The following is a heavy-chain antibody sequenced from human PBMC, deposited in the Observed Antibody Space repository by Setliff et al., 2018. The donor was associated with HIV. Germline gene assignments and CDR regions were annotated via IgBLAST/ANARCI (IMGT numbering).Heavy chain of an antibody. CDR3: ARERVVGATRDAFDI. D-gene: IGHD1-26*01. J-gene: IGHJ3*02. Sequence: ASVKVSCKASGYTFTSYAMHWVRQAPGQRLEWMGWINAGNGNTKYSQKFQGRVTITRDTSASTAYMELSSLRSEGTAVYYCARERVVGATRDAFDIWGQGTMVTVSS. CDR2: INAGNGNT. CDR1: GYTFTSYA. V-gene: IGHV1-3*01.